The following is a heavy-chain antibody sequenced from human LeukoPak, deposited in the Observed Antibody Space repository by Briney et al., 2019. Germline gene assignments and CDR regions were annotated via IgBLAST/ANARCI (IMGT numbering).Heavy chain of an antibody. Sequence: GGSLRLSCAASGFTFSSYAMHRVRQAPGKGLEWVAVISYDGSNKYYADSVKGRFTISRDNSKNTPYLQMSSLRAEDTAVYYCARDPNYVLLWFGELRDWGQGTLVTVSS. CDR1: GFTFSSYA. D-gene: IGHD3-10*01. V-gene: IGHV3-30*04. CDR3: ARDPNYVLLWFGELRD. J-gene: IGHJ1*01. CDR2: ISYDGSNK.